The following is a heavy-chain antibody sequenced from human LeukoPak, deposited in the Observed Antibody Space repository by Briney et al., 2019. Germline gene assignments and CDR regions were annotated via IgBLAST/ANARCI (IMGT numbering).Heavy chain of an antibody. Sequence: PSETLSLTCTVSGGSTSGFYWSWIRQPPGKGLEWIGYIYYSGSTYYNPSLKSRVTISVDTSKNQFSLKLSSVTAADTAVYYCARDRSPVKPFDYWGQGTLVTVSS. J-gene: IGHJ4*02. CDR3: ARDRSPVKPFDY. CDR2: IYYSGST. V-gene: IGHV4-30-4*08. D-gene: IGHD3-10*01. CDR1: GGSTSGFY.